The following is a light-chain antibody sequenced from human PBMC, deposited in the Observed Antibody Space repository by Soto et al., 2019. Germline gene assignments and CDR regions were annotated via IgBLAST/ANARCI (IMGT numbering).Light chain of an antibody. CDR3: QQYNNSPPWT. J-gene: IGKJ1*01. CDR1: QSVSSN. CDR2: GAS. Sequence: EIVMTQSPATLSVSPVERATLSCRSSQSVSSNLAWYKQKPGQAPRLLLYGASTRATGIPARFSGSGSGTEFTLTISSLQSEDFAVYYCQQYNNSPPWTFGQGNKVEIQ. V-gene: IGKV3-15*01.